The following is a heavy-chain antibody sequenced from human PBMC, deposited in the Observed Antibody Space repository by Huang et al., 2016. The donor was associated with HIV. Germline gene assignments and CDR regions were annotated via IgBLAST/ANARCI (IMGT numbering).Heavy chain of an antibody. CDR1: DYTFTSYG. Sequence: QVQLVQSGGEVKKPGASVKVSCKASDYTFTSYGISWVRQGTGQGLEWMGWISTNNGDTNDAQKFQGRVTMTTDTSTSTAYMELRSLRSDDTAVYYCGGSSGYWSFDYWGQGTLVTVSS. V-gene: IGHV1-18*04. J-gene: IGHJ4*02. D-gene: IGHD3-22*01. CDR3: GGSSGYWSFDY. CDR2: ISTNNGDT.